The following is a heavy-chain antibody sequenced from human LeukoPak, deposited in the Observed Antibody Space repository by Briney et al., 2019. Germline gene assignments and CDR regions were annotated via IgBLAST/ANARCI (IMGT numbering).Heavy chain of an antibody. CDR1: GGSISSYY. CDR3: ARGDSGSWYSLDY. Sequence: SETLSLTCTVSGGSISSYYWSWIRQPPGKGPEWIGYIYYSGSTNYNPSLKSRVTISVDTSKNQFSLKLTSVTAADTAVYYCARGDSGSWYSLDYWGQGTLVTVSS. CDR2: IYYSGST. V-gene: IGHV4-59*01. J-gene: IGHJ4*02. D-gene: IGHD6-13*01.